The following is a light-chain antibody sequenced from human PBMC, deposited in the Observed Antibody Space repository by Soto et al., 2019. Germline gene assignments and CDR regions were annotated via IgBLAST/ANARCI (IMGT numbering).Light chain of an antibody. V-gene: IGKV3-15*01. J-gene: IGKJ5*01. Sequence: EIVMTQSPATLSVSPGERATLSCRASQSVSNNLAWSQQKPCQVPRLLIYGASTRATGIPARLSGSGSGTEFALISGSLQYEDFAVYYCQQYNNWAITFGQGTRLEIK. CDR3: QQYNNWAIT. CDR2: GAS. CDR1: QSVSNN.